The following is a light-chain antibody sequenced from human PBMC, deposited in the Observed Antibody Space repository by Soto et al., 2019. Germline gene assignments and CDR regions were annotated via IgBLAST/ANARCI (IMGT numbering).Light chain of an antibody. CDR1: QDIRYY. Sequence: DSQITQSPSSLSASLGERVTITCQASQDIRYYLNWYQQKTGQAPKLLIYDASQLETGVPSRFSGGGSGTDFTLTITSLQPEDVAIYYCQQYDDLPINFGQGTRLEIK. V-gene: IGKV1-33*01. CDR3: QQYDDLPIN. J-gene: IGKJ5*01. CDR2: DAS.